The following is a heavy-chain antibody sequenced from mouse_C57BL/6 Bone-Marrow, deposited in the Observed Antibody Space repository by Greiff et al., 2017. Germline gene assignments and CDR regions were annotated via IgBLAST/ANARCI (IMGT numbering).Heavy chain of an antibody. Sequence: VKLQESGAELVRPGTSVKVSCKASGYAFTNYLIEWVKQRPGQGLEWIGVINPGSGGTNYNEKFKGKATLTADKSSSTAYMQLSSLTSEDSAVYFCARHHPYFDYWGQGTTLTVSS. CDR3: ARHHPYFDY. CDR2: INPGSGGT. V-gene: IGHV1-54*01. J-gene: IGHJ2*01. CDR1: GYAFTNYL.